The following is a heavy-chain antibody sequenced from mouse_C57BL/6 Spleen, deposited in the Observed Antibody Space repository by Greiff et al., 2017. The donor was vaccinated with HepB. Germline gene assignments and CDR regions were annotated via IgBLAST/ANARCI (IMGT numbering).Heavy chain of an antibody. Sequence: QVQLQQSGAELVRPGSSVKLSCKASGYTFTSYWMHWVKQRPIQGLEWIGNIDPSDSETHYNQKFKDKATLTVDKSSSTAYMQLSSLTSEDSAVYYCARTYGYDGAWFAYWGQGTLVTVSA. V-gene: IGHV1-52*01. J-gene: IGHJ3*01. CDR2: IDPSDSET. D-gene: IGHD2-2*01. CDR1: GYTFTSYW. CDR3: ARTYGYDGAWFAY.